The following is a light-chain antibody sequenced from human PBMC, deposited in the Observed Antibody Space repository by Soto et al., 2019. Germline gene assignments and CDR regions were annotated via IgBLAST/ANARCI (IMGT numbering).Light chain of an antibody. CDR3: QQSYSTWT. J-gene: IGKJ1*01. CDR2: VAS. CDR1: QSISSY. Sequence: DIQMTESASSLSASVGDTVTITCRASQSISSYLNWYQQKPGKAPKLLIFVASSLQSGVQSRFSGSGSGTDFTLTISSLQPEDFATDYCQQSYSTWTXGQGTKVDIK. V-gene: IGKV1-39*01.